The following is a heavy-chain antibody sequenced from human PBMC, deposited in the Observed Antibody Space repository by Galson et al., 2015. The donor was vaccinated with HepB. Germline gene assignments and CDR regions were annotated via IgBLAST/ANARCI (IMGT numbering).Heavy chain of an antibody. J-gene: IGHJ4*02. CDR2: ISYDGDNK. V-gene: IGHV3-30*18. D-gene: IGHD2-15*01. Sequence: LRLSCAASGFTFRNYAMHWIRQAPGKGLEWVAVISYDGDNKYYADSVKGRFTISRDNSKNTLYLQMNSLTTEDTAVYSCAKVGPPHRSKTVDLDCWGQGTLVTVSS. CDR1: GFTFRNYA. CDR3: AKVGPPHRSKTVDLDC.